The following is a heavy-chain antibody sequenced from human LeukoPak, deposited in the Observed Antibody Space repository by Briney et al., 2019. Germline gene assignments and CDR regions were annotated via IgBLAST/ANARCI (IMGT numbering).Heavy chain of an antibody. D-gene: IGHD1-26*01. CDR3: AKDVGKWESLHFFDY. Sequence: GGSLRLSCAASGFTFSSYVMSWVRQAPGKGLEWVSAIVGSGGSTYYAASVKGRFAISRDNSKNTLYLQMTSLRGDDTAVYYCAKDVGKWESLHFFDYWGQGTLVTVSS. CDR1: GFTFSSYV. V-gene: IGHV3-23*01. CDR2: IVGSGGST. J-gene: IGHJ4*02.